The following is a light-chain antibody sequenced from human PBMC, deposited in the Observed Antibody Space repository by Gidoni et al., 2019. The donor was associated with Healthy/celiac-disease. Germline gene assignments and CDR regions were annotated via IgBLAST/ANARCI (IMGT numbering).Light chain of an antibody. V-gene: IGKV3-20*01. J-gene: IGKJ2*01. CDR1: QSITSTY. CDR2: GAS. Sequence: EIVLTQSPGTLSLSPGERAALSCRASQSITSTYLAWYQQKPGQAPRLLIYGASSSATGIPDRFSGSGSGTDFTLTISRLEPEDFAVYYCQQYGSSFYTFGQGTKLEIK. CDR3: QQYGSSFYT.